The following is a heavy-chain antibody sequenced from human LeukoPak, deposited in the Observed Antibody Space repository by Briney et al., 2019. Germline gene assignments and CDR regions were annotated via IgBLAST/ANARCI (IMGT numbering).Heavy chain of an antibody. V-gene: IGHV3-23*01. CDR1: GFTFSTYS. Sequence: GGSLRLSCAAPGFTFSTYSMNWVRQAPGKGLEWVSAISGSGGSTYYADSVKGRFTISRDNSKNTLYLQMNSLRAEDTAVYYCAKSHITMIVVVIDAFDIWGQGTMVTVSS. CDR2: ISGSGGST. CDR3: AKSHITMIVVVIDAFDI. J-gene: IGHJ3*02. D-gene: IGHD3-22*01.